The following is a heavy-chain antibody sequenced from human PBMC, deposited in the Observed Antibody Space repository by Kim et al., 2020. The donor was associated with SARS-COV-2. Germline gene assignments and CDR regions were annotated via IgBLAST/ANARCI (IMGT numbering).Heavy chain of an antibody. CDR2: ISAYNGNT. V-gene: IGHV1-18*01. D-gene: IGHD6-19*01. CDR1: GYTFTSYG. CDR3: ARELVAVAGTHWFDP. Sequence: ASVKVSCKASGYTFTSYGISWVRQAPGQGLEWMGWISAYNGNTNYAQKLQGRVTMTTDTSTSTAYMELRSLRSDDTAVYYCARELVAVAGTHWFDPWGQGTLVTVSS. J-gene: IGHJ5*02.